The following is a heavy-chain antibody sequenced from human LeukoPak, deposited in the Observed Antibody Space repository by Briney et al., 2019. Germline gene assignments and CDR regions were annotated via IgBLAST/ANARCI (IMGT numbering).Heavy chain of an antibody. J-gene: IGHJ4*02. D-gene: IGHD1-26*01. CDR3: ARGIVGATTGD. Sequence: ASVKVSCKASGYTFTGYYIHWVRQAPGQGLEWMGWINPHSGGTNYAQKFQGRVTMTRDTSISTAYMELSRLRSDDTAVYYCARGIVGATTGDWGQGTLVTVSS. CDR1: GYTFTGYY. CDR2: INPHSGGT. V-gene: IGHV1-2*02.